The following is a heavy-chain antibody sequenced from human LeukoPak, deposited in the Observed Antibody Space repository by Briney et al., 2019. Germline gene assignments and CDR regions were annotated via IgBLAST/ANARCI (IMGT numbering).Heavy chain of an antibody. D-gene: IGHD6-19*01. J-gene: IGHJ5*02. CDR1: AGSISNHY. Sequence: SETLSLTCTVTAGSISNHYWSWMRQSPGKGLEWIAYIFYTGSYNYNPSLKSRVYISVDTSKNQFSLNLTSVTAADTAVYYCARGRSSLDLWGQGTLVTVSS. CDR3: ARGRSSLDL. CDR2: IFYTGSY. V-gene: IGHV4-59*11.